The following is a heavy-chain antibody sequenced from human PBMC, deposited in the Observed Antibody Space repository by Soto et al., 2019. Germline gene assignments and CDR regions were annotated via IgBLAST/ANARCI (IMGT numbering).Heavy chain of an antibody. Sequence: GGSLRLSCAVSGFTLSRYSMNWVRQAPGKGLEWLSYIDPGGTTTYYAASVKGRFIISRDNAKNSLYLQMNSLRGEDTAMYYCARGGVATIFGDSWGQGTLVTVSS. J-gene: IGHJ4*02. CDR3: ARGGVATIFGDS. V-gene: IGHV3-48*04. CDR2: IDPGGTTT. CDR1: GFTLSRYS. D-gene: IGHD5-12*01.